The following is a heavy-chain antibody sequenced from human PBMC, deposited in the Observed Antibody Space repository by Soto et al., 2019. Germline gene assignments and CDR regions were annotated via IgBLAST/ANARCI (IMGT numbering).Heavy chain of an antibody. D-gene: IGHD3-9*01. V-gene: IGHV3-30*18. Sequence: GGSLRLSCAASGFTYSTYTMHWVRQAPGKGLEWVAVISYDGSNKYYADSVKGRFTISRDNSKNTLYLQMNSLRAEDTAVYYCAKSPVLRYFDWLFGYWGQGTLVTVSS. J-gene: IGHJ4*02. CDR2: ISYDGSNK. CDR1: GFTYSTYT. CDR3: AKSPVLRYFDWLFGY.